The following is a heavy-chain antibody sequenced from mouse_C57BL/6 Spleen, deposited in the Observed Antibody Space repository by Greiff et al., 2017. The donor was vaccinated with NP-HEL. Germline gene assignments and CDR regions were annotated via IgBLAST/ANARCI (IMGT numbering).Heavy chain of an antibody. CDR1: GFNIKNTY. D-gene: IGHD1-1*01. CDR2: IDPANGNT. J-gene: IGHJ1*03. Sequence: EVQLVESVAELVRPGASVKLSCTASGFNIKNTYMHWVKQRPEQGLEWIGRIDPANGNTKYAPKFQGKATITADTSSNTAYLQLSSLTSEDTAIYYCARSDYYGSSYWYFDVWGTGTTVTVSS. V-gene: IGHV14-3*01. CDR3: ARSDYYGSSYWYFDV.